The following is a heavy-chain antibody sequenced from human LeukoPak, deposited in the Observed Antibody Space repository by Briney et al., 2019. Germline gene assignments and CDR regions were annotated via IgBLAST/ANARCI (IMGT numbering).Heavy chain of an antibody. J-gene: IGHJ4*02. CDR2: ISGSGGST. D-gene: IGHD3-22*01. CDR1: GFTFSSYA. V-gene: IGHV3-23*01. Sequence: PGGSLRLSCAASGFTFSSYAMSWVRQAPGKGLEWVSAISGSGGSTYYADSVKGRFTISRDNSKNTLYLQMNSLRAEDTAVYYCAKHSLITMIVVVITGFDYWGQGTLVTVSS. CDR3: AKHSLITMIVVVITGFDY.